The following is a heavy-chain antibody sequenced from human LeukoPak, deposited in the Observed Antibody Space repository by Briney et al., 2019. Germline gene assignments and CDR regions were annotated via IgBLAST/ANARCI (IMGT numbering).Heavy chain of an antibody. J-gene: IGHJ4*02. Sequence: GGSLRLSCAASGFSVSSNHMSWVRQAPGKGLEWVSVIYSSGSTYYADSVKGRFTISRDNSKNTLYLQVNSLRAEDTAVYYCARDRGSSWTYSFDYWGQGTLVTVSS. V-gene: IGHV3-53*01. CDR1: GFSVSSNH. CDR3: ARDRGSSWTYSFDY. CDR2: IYSSGST. D-gene: IGHD6-13*01.